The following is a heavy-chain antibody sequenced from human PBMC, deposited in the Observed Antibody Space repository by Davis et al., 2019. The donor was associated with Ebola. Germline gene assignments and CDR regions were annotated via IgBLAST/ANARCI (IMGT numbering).Heavy chain of an antibody. Sequence: ASVKVSCKASAYTFTSYDINWVRQATGQGLEWMGWMNPNSGNTGYAQKFQGRVTMTRNTSISTAYMELSSLRSEDTAVYYCARAGIRFLEWLFNYYYGMDVWGQGTTVTVSS. CDR2: MNPNSGNT. CDR1: AYTFTSYD. V-gene: IGHV1-8*01. D-gene: IGHD3-3*01. CDR3: ARAGIRFLEWLFNYYYGMDV. J-gene: IGHJ6*02.